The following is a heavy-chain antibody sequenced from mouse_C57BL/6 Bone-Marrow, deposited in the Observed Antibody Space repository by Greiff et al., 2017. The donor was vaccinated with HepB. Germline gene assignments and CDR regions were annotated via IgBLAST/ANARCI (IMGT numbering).Heavy chain of an antibody. CDR1: GFNIKDDY. V-gene: IGHV14-4*01. Sequence: VQLQQSGAELVRPGASVKLSCTASGFNIKDDYMHWVKQRPEQGLEWIGWIDPENGDTEYASKFQGKATITADTSSNTAYLQLSSLTSEDTAVSYCAAPVTTVVGDYDMDYWGQGTSVTVSS. J-gene: IGHJ4*01. CDR3: AAPVTTVVGDYDMDY. CDR2: IDPENGDT. D-gene: IGHD1-1*01.